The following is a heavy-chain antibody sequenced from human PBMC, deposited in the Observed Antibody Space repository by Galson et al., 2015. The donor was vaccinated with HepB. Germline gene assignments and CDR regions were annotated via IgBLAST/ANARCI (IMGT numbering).Heavy chain of an antibody. D-gene: IGHD3-10*01. Sequence: SVKVSCKASGYTFTTYGISWVRQAPGQGLEWMGWISIYNGATKYAQKLQGRVTMTADTSTNTAYMELRSLRSDDTAIYYCARDLRVRGVTGQNWFDPWGQGALVTVSS. CDR1: GYTFTTYG. J-gene: IGHJ5*02. CDR3: ARDLRVRGVTGQNWFDP. V-gene: IGHV1-18*04. CDR2: ISIYNGAT.